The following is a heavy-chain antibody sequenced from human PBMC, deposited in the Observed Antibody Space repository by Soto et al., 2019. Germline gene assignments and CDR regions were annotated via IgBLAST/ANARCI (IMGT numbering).Heavy chain of an antibody. V-gene: IGHV3-23*01. Sequence: GGSLRLSCAASGFTFSSYAMSWVRQAPGKGLEWVSAISGSGGSTYYADSVKGRFTISRDNPKNTLYLQMNSLRAEDTAVYYCAKGGRYSNYNLLFDYWGQGTLVTVSS. CDR2: ISGSGGST. CDR3: AKGGRYSNYNLLFDY. J-gene: IGHJ4*02. D-gene: IGHD4-4*01. CDR1: GFTFSSYA.